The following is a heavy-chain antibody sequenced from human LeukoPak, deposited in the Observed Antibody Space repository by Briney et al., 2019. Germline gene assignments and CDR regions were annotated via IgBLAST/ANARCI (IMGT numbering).Heavy chain of an antibody. V-gene: IGHV4-4*07. J-gene: IGHJ4*02. CDR2: IYASGST. Sequence: SETLSLTCTVSGGSISSYYWNWIRQPAGKGLEWIGRIYASGSTNYNPSLKSRVTMSVDTSKNQFSLRLSSVTAADTAVYYCAREEDYCSSTSCYAGIFGYWGQGTLVTVSS. D-gene: IGHD2-2*01. CDR3: AREEDYCSSTSCYAGIFGY. CDR1: GGSISSYY.